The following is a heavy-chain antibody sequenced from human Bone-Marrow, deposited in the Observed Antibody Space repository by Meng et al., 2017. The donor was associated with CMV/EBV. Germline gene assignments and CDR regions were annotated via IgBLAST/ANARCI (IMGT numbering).Heavy chain of an antibody. V-gene: IGHV1-2*02. CDR1: GYVFSDYY. CDR2: IKGSSGDT. Sequence: ASVKVSCKASGYVFSDYYVHYIRQAPGQGLEWMGWIKGSSGDTNLAQKFQGRVTMTRDRSINTAYMEMSWLRSDDMAVYYCARILSNTDYYGMDVWGQGTTVTVSS. D-gene: IGHD1/OR15-1a*01. J-gene: IGHJ6*02. CDR3: ARILSNTDYYGMDV.